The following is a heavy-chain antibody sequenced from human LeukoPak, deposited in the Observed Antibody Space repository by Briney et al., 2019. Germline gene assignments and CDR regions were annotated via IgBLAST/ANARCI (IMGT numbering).Heavy chain of an antibody. J-gene: IGHJ5*02. CDR1: GFTSSSYA. Sequence: GGSLRLSCAASGFTSSSYAMSWVRQAPGKGLEWVSAISGSGDITYYADSVKGRFTISRDNAKNSLYLQMNSLRAEDTAVYYCARDENWFDPWGQGTLVTVSS. V-gene: IGHV3-23*01. CDR2: ISGSGDIT. CDR3: ARDENWFDP.